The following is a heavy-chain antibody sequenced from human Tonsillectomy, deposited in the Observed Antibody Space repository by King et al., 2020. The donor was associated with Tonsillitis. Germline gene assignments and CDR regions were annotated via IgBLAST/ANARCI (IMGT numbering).Heavy chain of an antibody. J-gene: IGHJ5*02. Sequence: QVQLQESGPGLVKPSETLSLTCTVSGGSISSYYWSWIRQPPGKGLEWIGYIYYSGSTNYNPSLKSRVTISVDTSKNQFSLKLSSVTAADTAVYYCARSGRTYSNYAWWRVFPPRLDPWGQGTLVTVSS. V-gene: IGHV4-59*01. CDR3: ARSGRTYSNYAWWRVFPPRLDP. CDR1: GGSISSYY. D-gene: IGHD4-11*01. CDR2: IYYSGST.